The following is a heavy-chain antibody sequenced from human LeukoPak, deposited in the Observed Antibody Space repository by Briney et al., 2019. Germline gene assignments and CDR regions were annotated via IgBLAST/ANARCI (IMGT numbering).Heavy chain of an antibody. CDR1: GGSISSGSHY. J-gene: IGHJ4*02. Sequence: SETLSLTCTVSGGSISSGSHYWSWIRQPAGKGLEWIGRIYTSGSTNYNPSLKSRVTISVDTSKNQFSLKLSSVTAADTAVYYCARVIDYYGSGSYDYWGQGTLVTVSS. D-gene: IGHD3-10*01. V-gene: IGHV4-61*02. CDR3: ARVIDYYGSGSYDY. CDR2: IYTSGST.